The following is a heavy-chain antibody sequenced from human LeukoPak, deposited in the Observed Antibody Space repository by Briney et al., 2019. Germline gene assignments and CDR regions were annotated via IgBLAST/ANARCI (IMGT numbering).Heavy chain of an antibody. V-gene: IGHV3-33*01. CDR2: IWYDGSNA. J-gene: IGHJ4*02. CDR3: ASYSSSSIAEY. D-gene: IGHD6-6*01. Sequence: PGRSLRLSCAASGFTFSSYGMHWVRQAPGKGLEWVAVIWYDGSNAYYADSVKGRFTISRDNSKNTVYLQMNSLRVEDTAVYYCASYSSSSIAEYWGQGTLVTVSS. CDR1: GFTFSSYG.